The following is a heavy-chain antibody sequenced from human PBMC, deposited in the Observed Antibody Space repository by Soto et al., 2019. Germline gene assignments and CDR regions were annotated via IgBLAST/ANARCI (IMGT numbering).Heavy chain of an antibody. D-gene: IGHD3-22*01. V-gene: IGHV3-23*01. CDR3: VQRGGSGYYGAFDY. CDR2: ISDTGGTT. Sequence: GGSLRLSCAASGFTFSSYAMTWVRQAPGKGLEWVSGISDTGGTTYYADSVKGRFTVSRDNSRDTLHLQMNNLRGDDTAVYYCVQRGGSGYYGAFDYWGQGALVTVSS. J-gene: IGHJ4*02. CDR1: GFTFSSYA.